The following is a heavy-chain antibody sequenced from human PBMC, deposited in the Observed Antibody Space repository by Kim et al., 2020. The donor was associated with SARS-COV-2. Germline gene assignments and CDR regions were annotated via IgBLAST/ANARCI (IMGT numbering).Heavy chain of an antibody. CDR2: ISYDGSNK. V-gene: IGHV3-30*18. D-gene: IGHD3-9*01. CDR3: AKVQEGGYFDWLPFDY. CDR1: GFTFSSYG. Sequence: GGSLRLSCAASGFTFSSYGMHWVRQAPGKGLEWVAVISYDGSNKYYADSVKGRFTISRDNSKNTLYLQMNSLRAEDTAVYYCAKVQEGGYFDWLPFDYWGQGTLVTVSS. J-gene: IGHJ4*02.